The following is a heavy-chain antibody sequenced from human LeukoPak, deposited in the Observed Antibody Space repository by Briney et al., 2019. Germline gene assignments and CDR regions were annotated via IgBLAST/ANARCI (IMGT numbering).Heavy chain of an antibody. Sequence: ASVKVSCKASGYTFTNYYMHWVRQAPGQGLEWMGWISAYNGNTNYAQKLQGRVTMTTDTSTSTAYMELRSLRSDDTAVYYCARGLAPSYDFWSGPSSRAFDIWGQGTMVTVSS. V-gene: IGHV1-18*04. CDR3: ARGLAPSYDFWSGPSSRAFDI. J-gene: IGHJ3*02. CDR1: GYTFTNYY. CDR2: ISAYNGNT. D-gene: IGHD3-3*01.